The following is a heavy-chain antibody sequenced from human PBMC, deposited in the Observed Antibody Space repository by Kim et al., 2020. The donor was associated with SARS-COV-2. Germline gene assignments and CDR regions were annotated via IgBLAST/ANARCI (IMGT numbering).Heavy chain of an antibody. D-gene: IGHD2-21*01. Sequence: SVKVSCKASGGTFSSYAISWVRQAPGQGLEWMGGIIPIFGTANYAQKFQGRVTITADESTSTAYMELSSLRSEDTAVYYCASWYCGGDCAERYYYYGMDVWDQGPTVTVSS. CDR2: IIPIFGTA. CDR1: GGTFSSYA. CDR3: ASWYCGGDCAERYYYYGMDV. V-gene: IGHV1-69*13. J-gene: IGHJ6*02.